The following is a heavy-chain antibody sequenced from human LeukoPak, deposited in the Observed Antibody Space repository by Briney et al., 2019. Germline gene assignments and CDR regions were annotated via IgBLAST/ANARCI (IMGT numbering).Heavy chain of an antibody. Sequence: PGGSLRLSCAASGFTFRSYEMNWVRQAPGKGLEWVSYITSSGNTIYYADSVKGRFTISRDNAKNSLYLQMNSLRAEHTAVYYCARANYYDISGYDYWGQGTLVTVSS. J-gene: IGHJ4*02. CDR3: ARANYYDISGYDY. D-gene: IGHD3-22*01. CDR2: ITSSGNTI. V-gene: IGHV3-48*03. CDR1: GFTFRSYE.